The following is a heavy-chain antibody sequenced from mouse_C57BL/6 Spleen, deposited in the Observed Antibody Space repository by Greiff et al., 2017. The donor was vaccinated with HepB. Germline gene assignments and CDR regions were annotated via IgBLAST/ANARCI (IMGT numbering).Heavy chain of an antibody. CDR3: ARGRGYDHYFDY. CDR2: INPGSGGT. D-gene: IGHD2-3*01. J-gene: IGHJ2*01. V-gene: IGHV1-54*01. Sequence: VQLQQSGAELVRPGTSVKVSCKASGYAFTNYLMEWVKQRPGQGLEWIGVINPGSGGTNYNEKFKGKATLTADKSSSTAYMQLSSLTSEDSAVYFCARGRGYDHYFDYWGQGTTLTVSS. CDR1: GYAFTNYL.